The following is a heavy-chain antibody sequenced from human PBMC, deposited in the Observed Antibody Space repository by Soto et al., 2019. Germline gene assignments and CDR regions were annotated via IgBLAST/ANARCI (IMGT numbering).Heavy chain of an antibody. CDR2: IYYSGST. V-gene: IGHV4-59*01. Sequence: SETLSLTCTVSGGSISSYYWSWIRQPPGKGLEWIGYIYYSGSTNYNPSLKSRVTISVDTSKNQFSLKLSSVTAADTAVYYCASLGRVSYWGQGTLVTVSS. CDR1: GGSISSYY. J-gene: IGHJ4*02. CDR3: ASLGRVSY. D-gene: IGHD7-27*01.